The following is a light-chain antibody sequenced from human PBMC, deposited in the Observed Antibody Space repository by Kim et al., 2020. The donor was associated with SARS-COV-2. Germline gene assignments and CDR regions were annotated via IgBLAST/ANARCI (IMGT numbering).Light chain of an antibody. Sequence: NFMLTQPHSVSESPGKTITISCTRSSGNIASNYVQWYQQRPGRSPTTVIYKDDQRPSGVPDRFSGSIDSSSNSASLTISGLKIEDEADYYCQSYDSGYQVFGGGTKVTVL. CDR3: QSYDSGYQV. J-gene: IGLJ3*02. CDR2: KDD. V-gene: IGLV6-57*01. CDR1: SGNIASNY.